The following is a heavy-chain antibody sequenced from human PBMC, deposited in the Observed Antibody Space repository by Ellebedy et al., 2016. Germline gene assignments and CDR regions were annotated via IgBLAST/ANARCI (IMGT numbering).Heavy chain of an antibody. J-gene: IGHJ4*02. D-gene: IGHD4-17*01. Sequence: GESLKISXKGSGYSFTSYWIGWVRQMPGKGLEWMGIIYPGDSDTRYSPSFQGQVTISADKSISTAYLQWSSLKASDTAMYYCARHPTVTTSGLDYWGQGTLVTVSS. CDR1: GYSFTSYW. CDR2: IYPGDSDT. V-gene: IGHV5-51*01. CDR3: ARHPTVTTSGLDY.